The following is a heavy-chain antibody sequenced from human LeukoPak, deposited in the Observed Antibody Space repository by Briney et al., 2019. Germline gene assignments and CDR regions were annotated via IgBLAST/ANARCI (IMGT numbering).Heavy chain of an antibody. J-gene: IGHJ5*02. CDR3: VRDYFCSGGTCDDCFDP. CDR2: ISTYDHDT. D-gene: IGHD2-15*01. Sequence: GASVKVSCKASGYTFTNYGISWVRQAPGQGLEWMAWISTYDHDTNYAQKFRGRVTMTTDTSTSTAYMELRSLGSDDTAVYYCVRDYFCSGGTCDDCFDPWGQGTLVTDSS. V-gene: IGHV1-18*01. CDR1: GYTFTNYG.